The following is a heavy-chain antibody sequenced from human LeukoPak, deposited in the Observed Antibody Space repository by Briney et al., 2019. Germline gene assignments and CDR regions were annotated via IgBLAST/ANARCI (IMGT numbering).Heavy chain of an antibody. CDR1: RFIFSSYE. V-gene: IGHV3-48*03. CDR2: ISSSGSTI. D-gene: IGHD4-17*01. J-gene: IGHJ4*02. Sequence: PGGALRLSCAASRFIFSSYEMNWVRQAPGKGLGWVSYISSSGSTIYYADSVKGRFTISRDNAKNSLYLQMNSLRAEDTAVYYCARASSGAKVYWGQGTLVTVSS. CDR3: ARASSGAKVY.